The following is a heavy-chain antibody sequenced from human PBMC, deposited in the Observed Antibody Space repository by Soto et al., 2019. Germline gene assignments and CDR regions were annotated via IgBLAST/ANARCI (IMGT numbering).Heavy chain of an antibody. CDR2: IKQDGSEK. CDR3: ARDRARAFHYDSSGYGY. J-gene: IGHJ4*02. Sequence: PGGSLRLSCAASGSTFSSYWMSWVRQAPGKGLEWVANIKQDGSEKYYVDSVKGRFTISRDNAKNSLYLQMNSLRAEDTAVYYCARDRARAFHYDSSGYGYWGQGTLVTVSS. CDR1: GSTFSSYW. D-gene: IGHD3-22*01. V-gene: IGHV3-7*03.